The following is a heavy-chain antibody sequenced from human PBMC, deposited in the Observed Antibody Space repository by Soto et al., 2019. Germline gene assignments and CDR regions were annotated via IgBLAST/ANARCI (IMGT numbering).Heavy chain of an antibody. J-gene: IGHJ3*02. CDR1: GFTFSSYW. D-gene: IGHD3-9*01. Sequence: GGPLRLSCAASGFTFSSYWMSWVRQAPGKGLEWVANIKQDGSEKYYVDSVKGRFTISRDNAKNSLYLQMSSLRAEDTAVYYCARDWDYDILTGYYMDAFDIWGQGTMVTVSS. V-gene: IGHV3-7*01. CDR2: IKQDGSEK. CDR3: ARDWDYDILTGYYMDAFDI.